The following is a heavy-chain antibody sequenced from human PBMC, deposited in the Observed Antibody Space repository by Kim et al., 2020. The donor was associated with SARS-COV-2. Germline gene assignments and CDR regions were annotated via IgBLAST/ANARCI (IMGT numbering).Heavy chain of an antibody. Sequence: ASVKVSCKASGDTFTDYYMNWVRQAPGQGLEWMGRINPNSGGINYADKFQGRVTMTMDTSISTAYMELSRLRSDDTAVYYCARGGRSSGWPASTGMDVWGQGTTVTVSS. CDR2: INPNSGGI. CDR3: ARGGRSSGWPASTGMDV. J-gene: IGHJ6*02. D-gene: IGHD6-19*01. V-gene: IGHV1-2*06. CDR1: GDTFTDYY.